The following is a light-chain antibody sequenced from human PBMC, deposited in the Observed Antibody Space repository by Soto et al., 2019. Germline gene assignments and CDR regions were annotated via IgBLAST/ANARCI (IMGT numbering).Light chain of an antibody. CDR3: SSYTTSTTLVV. CDR1: SGDIGSYNR. V-gene: IGLV2-14*01. J-gene: IGLJ3*02. CDR2: EVS. Sequence: QSALTQPASVSGSPGQSITISCTGTSGDIGSYNRVSWYQQHPGKAPKLMIYEVSHRPSGVSDRFSGSKSGNTASLTISGLQAEDEADYYCSSYTTSTTLVVFGGGTKLTVL.